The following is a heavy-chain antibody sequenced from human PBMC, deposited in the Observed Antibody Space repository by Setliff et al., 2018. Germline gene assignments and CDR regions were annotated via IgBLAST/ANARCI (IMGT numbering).Heavy chain of an antibody. CDR2: IYHSGST. CDR1: GYSISSGYY. Sequence: PSETLSLTCAVSGYSISSGYYWGWIRQPPGKGLEWIGIIYHSGSTYYNPSLKSRVTISVDTSKNQFSLKLSSVTAADTAVYYCARTSGSGSSLLPNFSDPWGQGTLVTV. CDR3: ARTSGSGSSLLPNFSDP. D-gene: IGHD3-10*01. J-gene: IGHJ5*02. V-gene: IGHV4-38-2*01.